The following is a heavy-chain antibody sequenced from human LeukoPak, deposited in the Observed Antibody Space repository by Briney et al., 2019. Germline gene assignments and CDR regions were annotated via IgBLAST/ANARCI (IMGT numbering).Heavy chain of an antibody. Sequence: TSETLALTCTVSGCSISSNSYYWGWIRQPPGKGLEWIWSTYYRWNTYYNPSLKSRVTISVDTSKNQFSLKLSSVTAADTAVYYCARLATGYCSGGSCGESYYYYYMDVWGKGTTVTVSS. V-gene: IGHV4-39*01. CDR2: TYYRWNT. D-gene: IGHD2-15*01. CDR1: GCSISSNSYY. J-gene: IGHJ6*03. CDR3: ARLATGYCSGGSCGESYYYYYMDV.